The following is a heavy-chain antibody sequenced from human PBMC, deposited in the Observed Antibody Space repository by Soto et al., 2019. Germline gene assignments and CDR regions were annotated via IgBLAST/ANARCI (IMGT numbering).Heavy chain of an antibody. Sequence: EVQLVESGGGLVQPGGSLRLSCTASGFIVSDTYVNWVRQAPGKGLEWVAVISNRGDTHYADSVRGRFSLSRDISDNTLHLQMNNLRVEDTDVYYCAREPRYCRGGSCSITGDAYDIWGQGTMGTVSS. J-gene: IGHJ3*02. D-gene: IGHD2-15*01. CDR1: GFIVSDTY. CDR3: AREPRYCRGGSCSITGDAYDI. V-gene: IGHV3-66*01. CDR2: ISNRGDT.